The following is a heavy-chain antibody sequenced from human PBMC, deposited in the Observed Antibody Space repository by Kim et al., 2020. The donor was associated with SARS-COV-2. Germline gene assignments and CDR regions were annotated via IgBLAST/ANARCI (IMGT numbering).Heavy chain of an antibody. CDR3: ASPTGSGMGAFDI. V-gene: IGHV1-69*01. J-gene: IGHJ3*02. D-gene: IGHD3-10*01. Sequence: YTQKFQGRVTITADESTSTAYMELSSLRSEDTAVYYCASPTGSGMGAFDIWGQGTMVTVSS.